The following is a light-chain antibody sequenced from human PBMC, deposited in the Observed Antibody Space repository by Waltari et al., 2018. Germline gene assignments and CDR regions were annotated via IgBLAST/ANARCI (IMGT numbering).Light chain of an antibody. J-gene: IGKJ2*01. CDR1: QTILYSSDNNNY. CDR2: WAS. V-gene: IGKV4-1*01. CDR3: QQYYTTPVT. Sequence: DIVMTQSPDSLAVSLGEWATINCKSSQTILYSSDNNNYLAWYQQKPGQPPKLLIYWASTRESGVPDRFSGSGSGTDFTLTISTLQAEDVAVYYCQQYYTTPVTFGQGTKLEIK.